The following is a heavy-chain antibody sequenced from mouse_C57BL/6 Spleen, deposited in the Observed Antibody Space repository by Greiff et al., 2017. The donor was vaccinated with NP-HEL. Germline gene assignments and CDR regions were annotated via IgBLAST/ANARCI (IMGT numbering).Heavy chain of an antibody. D-gene: IGHD2-3*01. V-gene: IGHV1-54*01. J-gene: IGHJ4*01. CDR2: LNPGSGGT. Sequence: QVQLQQSGAELVRPGTSVKVSCKASGYAFTNYLIEWVKQRPGQGLEWIGVLNPGSGGTNYNEQFKGKATLTADKSSSTAYMQLSSLTSADSAVYFCARSRGNGYSYYYAMDYWGQGTSVTVSS. CDR3: ARSRGNGYSYYYAMDY. CDR1: GYAFTNYL.